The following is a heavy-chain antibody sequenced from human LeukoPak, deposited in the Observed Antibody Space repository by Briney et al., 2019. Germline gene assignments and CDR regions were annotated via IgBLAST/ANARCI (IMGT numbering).Heavy chain of an antibody. J-gene: IGHJ4*02. Sequence: SGGSLRLSCAASGFTFSSYWMHWVRQAPGKGLVWVSRINSDGNTRSYADSVKDRFTISRDNAKNTLFLQMNSLRAEDTAVYYCARDFSSWSNTNFDYWGQGILVTVSS. D-gene: IGHD6-13*01. V-gene: IGHV3-74*01. CDR3: ARDFSSWSNTNFDY. CDR1: GFTFSSYW. CDR2: INSDGNTR.